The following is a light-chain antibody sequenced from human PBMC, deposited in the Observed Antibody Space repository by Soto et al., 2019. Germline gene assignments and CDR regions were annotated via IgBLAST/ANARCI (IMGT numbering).Light chain of an antibody. V-gene: IGKV3-11*01. CDR2: DAS. CDR3: QQRSNWPLT. J-gene: IGKJ4*01. CDR1: QSVSSY. Sequence: EIVLTQSPATLSLSPGERAILSCTANQSVSSYLAWYQQKSGQAPRLLIYDASNRATGIPARFSGSGSGTDFTLTISSLEPEDFAVYYCQQRSNWPLTFGGRTKVQIK.